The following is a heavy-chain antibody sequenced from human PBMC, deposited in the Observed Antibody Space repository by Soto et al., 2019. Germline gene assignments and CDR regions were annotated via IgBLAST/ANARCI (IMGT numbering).Heavy chain of an antibody. Sequence: GASVKVSCKASGYTFTSYGISWVRQAPGQGLEWMGWISAYNGNTNYAQKLQGRVTMTTDTSTSTAYMELRSLRSDDTAVYYCARDSSFDDILTDYYTAFDIWGQGTMVTVSS. CDR1: GYTFTSYG. J-gene: IGHJ3*02. CDR3: ARDSSFDDILTDYYTAFDI. CDR2: ISAYNGNT. V-gene: IGHV1-18*01. D-gene: IGHD3-9*01.